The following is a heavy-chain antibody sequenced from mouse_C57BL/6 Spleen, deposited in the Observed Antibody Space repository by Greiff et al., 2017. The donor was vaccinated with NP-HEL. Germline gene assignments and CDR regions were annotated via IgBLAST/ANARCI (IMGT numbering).Heavy chain of an antibody. CDR1: GYTFTTYW. J-gene: IGHJ1*03. Sequence: VQLQLPVTELVKPGASVKVSCKASGYTFTTYWMHWVKQRPGQGLEWIGNINPTNGGTNYNEKFKSKASLTVDKSSSTAYMQLSSLTSEDSAVYYCAPHYYGTSYWYFDVWGTGTTVTVSS. D-gene: IGHD1-1*01. CDR2: INPTNGGT. V-gene: IGHV1-53*01. CDR3: APHYYGTSYWYFDV.